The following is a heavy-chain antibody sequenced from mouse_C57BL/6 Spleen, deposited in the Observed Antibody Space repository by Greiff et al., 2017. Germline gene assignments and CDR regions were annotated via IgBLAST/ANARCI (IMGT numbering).Heavy chain of an antibody. D-gene: IGHD2-1*01. J-gene: IGHJ4*01. V-gene: IGHV1-80*01. CDR2: IYPGDGDT. Sequence: VQLQQSGAELVKPGASVKISCKASGYAFSSYWMNWVKQRPGQGLEWIGQIYPGDGDTNYNGKFKGKATLTADKSSSTAYMQLSSLTSKDSADYVGARAGTTCYGNWGYSMDYWGQGTAVTVSS. CDR1: GYAFSSYW. CDR3: ARAGTTCYGNWGYSMDY.